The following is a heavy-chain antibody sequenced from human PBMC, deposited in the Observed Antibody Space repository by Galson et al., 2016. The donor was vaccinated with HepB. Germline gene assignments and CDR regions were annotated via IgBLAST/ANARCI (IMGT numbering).Heavy chain of an antibody. J-gene: IGHJ5*02. V-gene: IGHV3-74*01. CDR3: VRDHSVVPTTAYNWFDP. D-gene: IGHD4-23*01. Sequence: SLRLSCAASGFAFSSHWMHWVRQDLGKGLVWVSRTNSDGTISNYADSVKGRFTISRDNAKNTQYLQMNSLRAEETAVYFCVRDHSVVPTTAYNWFDPWGRGTLVTVSS. CDR2: TNSDGTIS. CDR1: GFAFSSHW.